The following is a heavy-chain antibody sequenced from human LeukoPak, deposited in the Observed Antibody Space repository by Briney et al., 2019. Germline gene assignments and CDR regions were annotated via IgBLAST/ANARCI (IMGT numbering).Heavy chain of an antibody. D-gene: IGHD2-2*01. J-gene: IGHJ4*02. Sequence: GGSLRLSCAASAFTFSSYAMSWVRQAPGKGLEWVSAISGSGGSTYYADSVKGRFTISRDNSKNTLYLQMNSLRAEDTAVYYCAKLLGYCSSTSCPFDYWGQGTLVTVFS. V-gene: IGHV3-23*01. CDR1: AFTFSSYA. CDR3: AKLLGYCSSTSCPFDY. CDR2: ISGSGGST.